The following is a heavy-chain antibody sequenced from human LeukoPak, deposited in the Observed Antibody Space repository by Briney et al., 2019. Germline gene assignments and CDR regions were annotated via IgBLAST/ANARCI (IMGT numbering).Heavy chain of an antibody. V-gene: IGHV1-2*02. CDR2: INPNTGGT. J-gene: IGHJ4*02. D-gene: IGHD1-7*01. CDR1: GYTFTGYY. CDR3: ARGQWNYPHPSLDH. Sequence: GASVKVSCKASGYTFTGYYMHWVRQAPGQGLEWMGWINPNTGGTNYAQKFQGRVTMTRDTSIKTAYMELSSLRSDDTAVYYCARGQWNYPHPSLDHWGQGTLVTASS.